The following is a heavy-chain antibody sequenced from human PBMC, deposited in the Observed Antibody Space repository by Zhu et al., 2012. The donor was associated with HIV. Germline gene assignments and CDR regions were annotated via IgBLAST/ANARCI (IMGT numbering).Heavy chain of an antibody. V-gene: IGHV4-39*07. Sequence: QVQVQESGPGLVTPSETLSLTCSVSGDSISSSNYYWGWIRQPPGKGLEWIASIFYTGSAYYNPSLKSRVTISKDTSKNQLSLKLTSVTAADTASYHCAKFDSRSHRAYWGQGTPLTVPS. D-gene: IGHD3-10*01. CDR3: AKFDSRSHRAY. CDR1: GDSISSSNYY. CDR2: IFYTGSA. J-gene: IGHJ4*02.